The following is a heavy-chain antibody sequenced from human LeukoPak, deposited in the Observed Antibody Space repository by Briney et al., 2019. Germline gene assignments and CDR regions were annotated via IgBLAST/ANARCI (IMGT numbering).Heavy chain of an antibody. D-gene: IGHD6-19*01. CDR2: VNPQGSGT. CDR3: ARARWSSTGWFLGY. CDR1: GFTFSRYS. J-gene: IGHJ4*02. Sequence: GGSLRLSCAASGFTFSRYSMDWVRQSPGKGLVWVSRVNPQGSGTSYTDSVKGRFTISRDNAKDALHLRMDNLRVEDTAVYYCARARWSSTGWFLGYWGQGTLVTVSS. V-gene: IGHV3-74*01.